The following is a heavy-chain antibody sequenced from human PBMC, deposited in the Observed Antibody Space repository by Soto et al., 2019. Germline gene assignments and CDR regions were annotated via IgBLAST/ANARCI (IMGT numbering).Heavy chain of an antibody. CDR2: IIPILGIA. CDR1: GGTFSSYT. J-gene: IGHJ6*02. Sequence: SVKVSCKASGGTFSSYTISWVRQAPGQGLEWMGRIIPILGIANYAQKFQGRVTITADKSTSTAYMELSSLRSEDTAVYYCARGTDDQLLYYYYGMDVWAKGPRSPSP. D-gene: IGHD2-2*01. CDR3: ARGTDDQLLYYYYGMDV. V-gene: IGHV1-69*02.